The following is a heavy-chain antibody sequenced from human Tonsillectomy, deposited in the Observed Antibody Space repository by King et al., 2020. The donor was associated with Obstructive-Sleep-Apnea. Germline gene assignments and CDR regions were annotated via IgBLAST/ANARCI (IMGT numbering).Heavy chain of an antibody. CDR1: GFTFSSFW. CDR2: IRQDGSEK. D-gene: IGHD3-16*02. Sequence: VQLAESGGGLVQPGGSLRLSCAASGFTFSSFWMNWVRQAPGKGLEWVANIRQDGSEKYYVDSVKGRFTISRDNAKNSLFLQMNSLRAEDTAVYYCARVGYDDVWGSYHSDYWGQGTLVTVSS. J-gene: IGHJ4*02. CDR3: ARVGYDDVWGSYHSDY. V-gene: IGHV3-7*03.